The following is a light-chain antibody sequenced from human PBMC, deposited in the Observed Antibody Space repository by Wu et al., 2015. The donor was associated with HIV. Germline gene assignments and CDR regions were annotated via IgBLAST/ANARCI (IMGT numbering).Light chain of an antibody. CDR3: QQLNSSPLT. CDR2: AAS. CDR1: QGISSY. V-gene: IGKV1-9*01. J-gene: IGKJ4*01. Sequence: IQLTQSPSSLSASVGDRVTITCRASQGISSYLAWYQQKPGKAPKLLMYAASTLQSGVPSRFSGSGSGTDFTLTISSLQPEDFATYYCQQLNSSPLTFGGGTKVGIK.